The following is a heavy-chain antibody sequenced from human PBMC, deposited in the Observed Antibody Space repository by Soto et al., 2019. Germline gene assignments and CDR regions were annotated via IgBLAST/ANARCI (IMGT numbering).Heavy chain of an antibody. CDR3: HGSGSSYYYGMDV. J-gene: IGHJ6*02. CDR1: GGSFSGYY. Sequence: QVQLQQWGAGLLKPSETLSLTCAVYGGSFSGYYWSWIRQPPGKGLEWIGEINHSGSTNYNPSLKRRAPISVDTSKTQFSLKLSSVTAADTAVYYCHGSGSSYYYGMDVWGQGTTVTVSS. V-gene: IGHV4-34*01. CDR2: INHSGST. D-gene: IGHD3-10*01.